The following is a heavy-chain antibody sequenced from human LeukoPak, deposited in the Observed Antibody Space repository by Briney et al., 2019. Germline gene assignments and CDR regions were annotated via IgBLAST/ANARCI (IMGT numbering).Heavy chain of an antibody. CDR2: INPNSGGT. D-gene: IGHD2-15*01. CDR3: ARDTRSGYCSGGSCYSDYMDV. V-gene: IGHV1-2*02. Sequence: GASVKVSCKASGYTSTGYYMHWVRQAPGQGLEWMGWINPNSGGTNYAQKFQGRVTMTRDTSISTAYMELSRLRSDDTAVYYCARDTRSGYCSGGSCYSDYMDVWGKGTTVTVSS. J-gene: IGHJ6*03. CDR1: GYTSTGYY.